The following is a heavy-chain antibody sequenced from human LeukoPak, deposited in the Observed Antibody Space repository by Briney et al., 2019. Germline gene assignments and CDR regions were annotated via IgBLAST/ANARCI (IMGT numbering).Heavy chain of an antibody. CDR1: GGSFSGYY. CDR3: ARVGRHDYDDY. D-gene: IGHD4-17*01. CDR2: INHSGST. J-gene: IGHJ4*02. Sequence: PSETLSLTCAVYGGSFSGYYWSWIRQPPGKGLEWIGEINHSGSTNYNPSLKSRVTISVDTSKNQFSLKLSFVTAADTAVYYCARVGRHDYDDYWGQGTLVTVSS. V-gene: IGHV4-34*01.